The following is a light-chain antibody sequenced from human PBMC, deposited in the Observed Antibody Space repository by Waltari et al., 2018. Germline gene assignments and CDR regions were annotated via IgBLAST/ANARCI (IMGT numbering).Light chain of an antibody. CDR3: TSYTSRHTLV. CDR1: SLDVGGYGF. CDR2: DVN. V-gene: IGLV2-14*01. Sequence: QSALTQPASVSGSPGQSITISCHGSSLDVGGYGFVSWYRQHHGTAPKVVIFDVNNRASGASDRVSGSKSGNTASLTISGLQAEDEGYYYCTSYTSRHTLVFGGGTKVTVL. J-gene: IGLJ1*01.